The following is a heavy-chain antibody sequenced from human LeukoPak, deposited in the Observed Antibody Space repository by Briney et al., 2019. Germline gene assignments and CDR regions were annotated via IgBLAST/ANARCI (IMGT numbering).Heavy chain of an antibody. Sequence: GGSLRLSCAPSGFTFSNYWMSWLRQAPGKGLVWVSRIKKDGSTATYAESVKGRFTISRDNARNTLYLQMNSLRVDDTAVDYCAKSYWFDPWGRAILVTVSS. CDR1: GFTFSNYW. V-gene: IGHV3-74*01. D-gene: IGHD3-16*02. J-gene: IGHJ5*02. CDR2: IKKDGSTA. CDR3: AKSYWFDP.